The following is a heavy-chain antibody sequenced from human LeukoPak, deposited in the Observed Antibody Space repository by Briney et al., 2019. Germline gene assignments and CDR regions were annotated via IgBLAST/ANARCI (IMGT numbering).Heavy chain of an antibody. CDR2: INHSGST. Sequence: SETLSLTCAVYGGSFSGYYWSWIRQPPGKGLEWIGEINHSGSTNYNPSLKSRVTISVDTSKNQFSLKLSSVTAADTAVYYCARGGEQLVHGWFDPWGQGTLVTVSS. V-gene: IGHV4-34*01. CDR1: GGSFSGYY. CDR3: ARGGEQLVHGWFDP. J-gene: IGHJ5*02. D-gene: IGHD6-13*01.